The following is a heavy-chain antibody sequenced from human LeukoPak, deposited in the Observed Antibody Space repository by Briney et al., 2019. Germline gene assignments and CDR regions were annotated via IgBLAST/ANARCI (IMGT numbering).Heavy chain of an antibody. D-gene: IGHD3-22*01. CDR3: ARDSNVYYYDSSGYYPENDY. CDR1: GFTFSSYS. CDR2: ISSSSGTI. Sequence: QPGGSLRLSCAASGFTFSSYSMNWVRQAPGKGLEWVSYISSSSGTIYYADSVKGRFTISRDNAKNSLYLQMNSLRDEDTAVYYCARDSNVYYYDSSGYYPENDYWGQGTLVTVSS. V-gene: IGHV3-48*02. J-gene: IGHJ4*02.